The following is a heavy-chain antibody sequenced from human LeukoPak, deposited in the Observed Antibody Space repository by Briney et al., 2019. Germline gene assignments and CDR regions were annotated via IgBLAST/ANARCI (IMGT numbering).Heavy chain of an antibody. CDR2: LFANGET. Sequence: SETLSLPCTVSGASFSDGRYYWGWVRQPPGKGLEWIATLFANGETFYNPSLKSRVTMSVDTSKSQFSLKLSSVTAADTAVYYCASSTDRYSTIHYYFDLWGQGALVTVSS. D-gene: IGHD2-21*02. J-gene: IGHJ4*02. CDR3: ASSTDRYSTIHYYFDL. CDR1: GASFSDGRYY. V-gene: IGHV4-39*01.